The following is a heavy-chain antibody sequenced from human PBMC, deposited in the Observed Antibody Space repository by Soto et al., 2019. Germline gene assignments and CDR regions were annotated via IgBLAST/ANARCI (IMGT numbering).Heavy chain of an antibody. D-gene: IGHD4-17*01. CDR3: ARAGGTTVTGLWHFDS. Sequence: GGSLRLSCAASGFTFSHYGIHWVRQAPGKGLEWLAVISYDGSNKHYADSVKCRFIISRDNSKKTLYLEMNSLRAEDTAVYYCARAGGTTVTGLWHFDSWGQGALVTVSS. CDR2: ISYDGSNK. V-gene: IGHV3-30*03. J-gene: IGHJ4*02. CDR1: GFTFSHYG.